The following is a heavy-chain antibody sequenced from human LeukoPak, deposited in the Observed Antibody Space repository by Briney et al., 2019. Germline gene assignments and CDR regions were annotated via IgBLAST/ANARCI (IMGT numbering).Heavy chain of an antibody. CDR2: IIPIFGTA. CDR1: GGTFSSYA. Sequence: SVKVSCKASGGTFSSYAISWVRQAPGQGLEWMGGIIPIFGTANYAQKFQGRVTITTDESTSTAYMELSSLRSEVTAVYYCARGPYNWNYVGGDIWGQGTMVTVSS. D-gene: IGHD1-7*01. J-gene: IGHJ3*02. V-gene: IGHV1-69*05. CDR3: ARGPYNWNYVGGDI.